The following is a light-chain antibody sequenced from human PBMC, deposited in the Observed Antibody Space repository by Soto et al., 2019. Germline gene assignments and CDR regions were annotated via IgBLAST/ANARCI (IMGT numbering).Light chain of an antibody. Sequence: VLSQSPGGLSLSPGERATLSCRASQSVPSTYFAWYQQKSGQPPRLLISGTSNRATGIPDRFSGSGSGRDFTLTISRLEPEDFAVYFCQQFGNSPWTVGQGTKVDIK. CDR2: GTS. J-gene: IGKJ1*01. CDR3: QQFGNSPWT. V-gene: IGKV3-20*01. CDR1: QSVPSTY.